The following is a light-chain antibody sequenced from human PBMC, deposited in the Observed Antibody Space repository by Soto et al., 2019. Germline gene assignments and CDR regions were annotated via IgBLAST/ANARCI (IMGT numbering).Light chain of an antibody. CDR3: QQYNNWPPYT. V-gene: IGKV3-15*01. Sequence: EIVMTQSPATLSVSPGERATLSCRASQSVSSNLAWYQQKPGQAPRLLIYGASTRATGIPARFSGSGSGTEFTLPIISLQSEDFAVYYCQQYNNWPPYTFGQGTKVEIK. CDR2: GAS. J-gene: IGKJ2*01. CDR1: QSVSSN.